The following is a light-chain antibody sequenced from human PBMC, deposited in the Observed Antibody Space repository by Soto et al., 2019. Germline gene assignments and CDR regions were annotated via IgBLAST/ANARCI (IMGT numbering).Light chain of an antibody. J-gene: IGKJ1*01. CDR1: QTIDSW. CDR2: KAS. CDR3: QQYHIYSGT. Sequence: DIQMTQFPSTLSASVGDRVTITCRASQTIDSWLAWYQQRPGKPPNLLIYKASTLASGVPSRFSGSGSGTEFTLTINSLQPDDFATYYCQQYHIYSGTFGQGTKVHIK. V-gene: IGKV1-5*03.